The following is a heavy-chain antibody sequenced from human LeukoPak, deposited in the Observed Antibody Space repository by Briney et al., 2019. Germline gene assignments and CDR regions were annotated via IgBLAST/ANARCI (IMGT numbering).Heavy chain of an antibody. Sequence: GTSLRLSCAASGVTFSSYSMHWVRQAPGKGLDRVAVISFDGGTKYYADSVKSRFTISRDNSKNTLYFQMTSLRVDDTAVYYCASADNAASSDYWGQGTLVTVSS. V-gene: IGHV3-30*14. CDR2: ISFDGGTK. J-gene: IGHJ4*02. D-gene: IGHD6-13*01. CDR3: ASADNAASSDY. CDR1: GVTFSSYS.